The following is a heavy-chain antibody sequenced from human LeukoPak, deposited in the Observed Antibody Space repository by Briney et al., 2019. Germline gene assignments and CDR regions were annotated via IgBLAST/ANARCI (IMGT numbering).Heavy chain of an antibody. CDR3: ARALNRGGD. Sequence: ASVKVSCKVSGYPFTAGAFSWVRQATGQGLEWMGWINPNIDDKHSAPKFRGRVTITADKSTSTAYMELSSLRSEDTAVYYCARALNRGGDWGQGTLVTVSS. V-gene: IGHV1-8*03. CDR2: INPNIDDK. CDR1: GYPFTAGA. J-gene: IGHJ4*02. D-gene: IGHD3-10*01.